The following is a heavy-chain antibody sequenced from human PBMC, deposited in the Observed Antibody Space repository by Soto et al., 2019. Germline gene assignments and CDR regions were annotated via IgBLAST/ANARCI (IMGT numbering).Heavy chain of an antibody. Sequence: QVQLEQSGPGLVKPSQTLSLTCNISGGSITSTNHYWSWIRQSPREALEWIGYIFDSGTTHYNPSLEGPVTILGDTSQSQFSLTMHCVTAAESAVYYCATEVSGTGAFDYWGRGTLVTGSS. CDR3: ATEVSGTGAFDY. V-gene: IGHV4-31*02. CDR2: IFDSGTT. D-gene: IGHD2-8*02. CDR1: GGSITSTNHY. J-gene: IGHJ4*02.